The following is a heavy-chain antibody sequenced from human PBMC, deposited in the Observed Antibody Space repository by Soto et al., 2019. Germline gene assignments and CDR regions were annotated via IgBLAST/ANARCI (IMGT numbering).Heavy chain of an antibody. V-gene: IGHV4-39*01. CDR1: GGSISSSGYY. CDR2: IYYSGST. CDR3: ARRGVRGVIGMDV. J-gene: IGHJ6*03. D-gene: IGHD3-10*01. Sequence: SETLSLTCTVSGGSISSSGYYWGWIHQPPGKGLEWIGSIYYSGSTYYNPSLKSRVTISVDTSKNQFSLKLSSVTAADTAVYYCARRGVRGVIGMDVWGKGTTVTVSS.